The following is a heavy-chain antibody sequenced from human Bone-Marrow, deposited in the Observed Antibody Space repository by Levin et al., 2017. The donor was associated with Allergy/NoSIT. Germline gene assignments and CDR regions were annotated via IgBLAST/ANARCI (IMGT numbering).Heavy chain of an antibody. D-gene: IGHD3-16*01. CDR1: GFTFSTYA. CDR2: ISGGGGRT. CDR3: AKGMELWDILAVGPPFDY. J-gene: IGHJ4*02. V-gene: IGHV3-23*01. Sequence: PGGSLRLSCTAPGFTFSTYAMSWVRQAPGKGLEWVSSISGGGGRTDYADSVKGRFTISRDNSKNTLYLQMNSLRVEDTAVYYCAKGMELWDILAVGPPFDYWGQGTLVTVSS.